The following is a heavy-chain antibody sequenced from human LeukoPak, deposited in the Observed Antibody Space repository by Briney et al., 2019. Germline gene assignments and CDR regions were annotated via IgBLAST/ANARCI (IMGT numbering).Heavy chain of an antibody. J-gene: IGHJ4*02. CDR2: ISSSGDTI. CDR1: GFPSSDYY. D-gene: IGHD3-10*01. V-gene: IGHV3-11*01. CDR3: ARVVHYGSGPAVG. Sequence: GGSLRPSCVASGFPSSDYYMSWIRQAPGRGLEWVSYISSSGDTIYYAGSVKGRSTISRDNAKNSVHLQMNSLRAEDTAVYYCARVVHYGSGPAVGWGQGTLVTVSS.